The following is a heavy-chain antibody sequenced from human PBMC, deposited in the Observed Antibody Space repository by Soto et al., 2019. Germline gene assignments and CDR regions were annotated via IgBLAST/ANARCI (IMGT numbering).Heavy chain of an antibody. V-gene: IGHV3-7*03. Sequence: GSLRLSCAASGFTFSSYAMSWVRQAPGKGLEWVSNIKKDGSEKYYVDSVRGRFTISRDNAKNSLYLQMNSLRAEDTAVYYCARAYTWGPGILVTVSS. CDR3: ARAYT. CDR2: IKKDGSEK. D-gene: IGHD3-16*01. CDR1: GFTFSSYA. J-gene: IGHJ5*02.